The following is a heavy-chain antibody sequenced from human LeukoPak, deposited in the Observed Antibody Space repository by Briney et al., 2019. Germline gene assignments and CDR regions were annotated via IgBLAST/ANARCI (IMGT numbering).Heavy chain of an antibody. J-gene: IGHJ4*02. V-gene: IGHV1-2*02. CDR2: INPNSGGT. CDR3: ARRFYDNLTGHTWYDY. CDR1: GYTFTGYY. Sequence: GASVKVSCKASGYTFTGYYMHWVRQAPGQGLEWMGWINPNSGGTNYAQKFQGRVTMTRDTSISTAYMELSWLRSDDTAVYYCARRFYDNLTGHTWYDYWGQGTLVTVSS. D-gene: IGHD3-9*01.